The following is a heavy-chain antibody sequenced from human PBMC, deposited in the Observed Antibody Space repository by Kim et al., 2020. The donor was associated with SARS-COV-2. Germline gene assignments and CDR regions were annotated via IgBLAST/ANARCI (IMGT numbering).Heavy chain of an antibody. J-gene: IGHJ4*02. Sequence: SETLSLTCAVYGGSFSGYYWSWIRQPPGKGLEWIGEINHSGSTNYNPSLKSRVTISVDTSKNQFSLKLSSVTAADTAVYYCARGFSMIVFSGVYFDYWGQGTLVTVSS. CDR1: GGSFSGYY. D-gene: IGHD3-22*01. CDR3: ARGFSMIVFSGVYFDY. V-gene: IGHV4-34*01. CDR2: INHSGST.